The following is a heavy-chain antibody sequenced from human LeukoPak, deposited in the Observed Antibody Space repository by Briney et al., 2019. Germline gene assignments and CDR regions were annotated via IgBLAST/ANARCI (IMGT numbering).Heavy chain of an antibody. J-gene: IGHJ4*02. Sequence: GGSLRPSCAASGFTFSSYSMNWVRQAPGKGLERVSVIGSSSTYMYSADSLKGRFTISRGNAKNALYLQMNSLRAEDTAVYYCARGKSSGWCSPDYWGQ. CDR2: IGSSSTYM. V-gene: IGHV3-21*01. CDR3: ARGKSSGWCSPDY. D-gene: IGHD6-19*01. CDR1: GFTFSSYS.